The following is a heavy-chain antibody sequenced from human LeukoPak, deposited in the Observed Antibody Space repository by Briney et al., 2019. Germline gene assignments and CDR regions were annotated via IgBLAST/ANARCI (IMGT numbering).Heavy chain of an antibody. V-gene: IGHV3-74*01. Sequence: GGSLRLSCASSGFTLSSYLLHGVRQAPGKGLVWVSRINNDGSSTTYADSVKGRFTISRDNAKNTLSLQMNSLRAEDTAVYYCARTTLYDYYMDVWGKGTTVTVSS. CDR2: INNDGSST. CDR3: ARTTLYDYYMDV. D-gene: IGHD1-1*01. J-gene: IGHJ6*03. CDR1: GFTLSSYL.